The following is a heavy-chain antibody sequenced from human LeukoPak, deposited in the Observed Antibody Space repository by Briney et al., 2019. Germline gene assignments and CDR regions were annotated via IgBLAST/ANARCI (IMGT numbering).Heavy chain of an antibody. CDR1: GDSVSSNSVT. Sequence: SQTLSLTCALAGDSVSSNSVTWDWIRQSPSRGLEWLGRTYYRSTWYNDYAVSVRGRITVNPDTSKNQFSLHLNSVTPEDTAVYYCARRLTQYDCFDPWGQGILVTVSS. CDR3: ARRLTQYDCFDP. D-gene: IGHD2-2*01. J-gene: IGHJ5*02. CDR2: TYYRSTWYN. V-gene: IGHV6-1*01.